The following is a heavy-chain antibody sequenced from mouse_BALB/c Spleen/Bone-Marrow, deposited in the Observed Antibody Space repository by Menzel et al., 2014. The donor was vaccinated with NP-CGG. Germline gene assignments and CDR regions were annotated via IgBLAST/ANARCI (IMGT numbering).Heavy chain of an antibody. V-gene: IGHV7-3*02. CDR1: GLTFTDYY. J-gene: IGHJ2*01. Sequence: DVHLVESGGGLVQPGGSLRLSCATSGLTFTDYYMNWVRQPPGKALEWLGFIRNKANGYTTEYSASVKGRFTISRDNSQNILYLQMNTLRAEDSATYYCARDKGRVFFDYWGQGTTLTVSS. CDR2: IRNKANGYTT. CDR3: ARDKGRVFFDY.